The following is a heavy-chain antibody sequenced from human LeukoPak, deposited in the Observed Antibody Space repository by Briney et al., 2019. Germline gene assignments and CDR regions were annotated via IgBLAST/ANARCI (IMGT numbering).Heavy chain of an antibody. CDR1: GGSISSYY. J-gene: IGHJ4*02. Sequence: PSETLSLTCTVSGGSISSYYWSWIRQPPGKGLEWIGYIYYSGSTNYNPSLRSRVTMSVDTSKNRFSLKLTSVTAADTAVYYCARPPVDGDYGAAFDRWGQGTLFTVPS. CDR3: ARPPVDGDYGAAFDR. CDR2: IYYSGST. V-gene: IGHV4-59*08. D-gene: IGHD4-17*01.